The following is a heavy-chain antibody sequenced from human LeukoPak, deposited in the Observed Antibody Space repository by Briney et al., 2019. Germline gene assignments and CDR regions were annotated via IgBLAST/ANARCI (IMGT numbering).Heavy chain of an antibody. V-gene: IGHV4-59*01. D-gene: IGHD2-2*01. CDR2: IYYSGST. CDR3: ARVGYCSSTSCYGGDAFDI. J-gene: IGHJ3*02. CDR1: GGSISSYY. Sequence: SETLSLTCTVSGGSISSYYWSWIRQPPGKGLEWIGYIYYSGSTNYNPSLKSRVTISVDTSKNQFSLKLSSVTAADTAVYYCARVGYCSSTSCYGGDAFDIWGQGTMVTVSS.